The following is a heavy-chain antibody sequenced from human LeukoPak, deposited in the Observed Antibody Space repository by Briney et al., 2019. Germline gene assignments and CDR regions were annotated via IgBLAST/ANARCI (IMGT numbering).Heavy chain of an antibody. Sequence: PGGSLRLSCAASGLPFSSYAMSWVRQAPGRALERVSAVSGSGGTTYYADSVKGRFTISRDNSKNTLYLQMNSLRAEDTAVYYCAKSDYYDSSGHPSSFEYWGQGTLVTVSS. CDR2: VSGSGGTT. CDR3: AKSDYYDSSGHPSSFEY. CDR1: GLPFSSYA. J-gene: IGHJ4*02. D-gene: IGHD3-22*01. V-gene: IGHV3-23*01.